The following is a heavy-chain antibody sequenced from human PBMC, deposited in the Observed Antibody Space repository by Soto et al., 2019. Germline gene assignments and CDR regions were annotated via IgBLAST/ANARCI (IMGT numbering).Heavy chain of an antibody. V-gene: IGHV3-23*01. CDR3: ARAMLLVVAAGREGYDYYGMDV. J-gene: IGHJ6*02. D-gene: IGHD2-2*01. CDR2: IGDSGHTT. Sequence: GGSLRLSCAAPEFNFAGYAMSWVRQAPGKGLEWVSAIGDSGHTTYYADSVKGRFTISRDNSKNTLYLQMSSLRAEDTAVYYCARAMLLVVAAGREGYDYYGMDVWGQGTTVTVSS. CDR1: EFNFAGYA.